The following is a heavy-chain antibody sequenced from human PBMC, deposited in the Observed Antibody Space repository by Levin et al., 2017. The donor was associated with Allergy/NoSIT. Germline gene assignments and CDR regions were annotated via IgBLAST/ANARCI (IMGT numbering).Heavy chain of an antibody. CDR1: GFTFDDYA. V-gene: IGHV3-9*01. CDR2: ISWNSGSI. J-gene: IGHJ3*02. D-gene: IGHD3-3*01. Sequence: LSLTCAASGFTFDDYAMHWVRQAPGKGLEWVSGISWNSGSIGYADSVKGRFTISRDNAKNSLYLQMNSLRAEDTALYYCAREGKPTIFGVVIRGAFDIWGQGTMVTVSS. CDR3: AREGKPTIFGVVIRGAFDI.